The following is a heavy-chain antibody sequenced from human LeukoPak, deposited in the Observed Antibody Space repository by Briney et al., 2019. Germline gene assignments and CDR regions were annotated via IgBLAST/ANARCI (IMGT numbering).Heavy chain of an antibody. CDR2: IYSGGST. CDR1: GFTFSDYY. Sequence: PGGSLRLSCAASGFTFSDYYMSWIRQAPGKGLEWVSVIYSGGSTYYADSVKGRFTISRDNSKNTLYLQMNSLRAEDTAVYYCAREVCLSSDYGGNSGCPEAFDIWGQGTMVTVSS. D-gene: IGHD4-23*01. V-gene: IGHV3-53*01. J-gene: IGHJ3*02. CDR3: AREVCLSSDYGGNSGCPEAFDI.